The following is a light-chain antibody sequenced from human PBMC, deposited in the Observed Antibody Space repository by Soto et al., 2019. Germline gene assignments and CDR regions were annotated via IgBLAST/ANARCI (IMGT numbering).Light chain of an antibody. CDR2: EDT. Sequence: SYELTQPPSVSVSPGQTASITCSGDKLGDKYACWYQQKPGQSPVLVIYEDTKRPSGIPERFSGSNSGNTATLTISGTQAMDEADYYCQAWDSSTVVFGTRTKLTVL. CDR3: QAWDSSTVV. V-gene: IGLV3-1*01. J-gene: IGLJ1*01. CDR1: KLGDKY.